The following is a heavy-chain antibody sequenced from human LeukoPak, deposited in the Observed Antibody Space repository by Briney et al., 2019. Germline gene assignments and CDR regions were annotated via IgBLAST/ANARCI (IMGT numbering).Heavy chain of an antibody. V-gene: IGHV3-30-3*01. CDR2: ISYDGSNK. D-gene: IGHD5-12*01. CDR1: GFTFSSYA. Sequence: PGGSLRLSCAASGFTFSSYAMHWVRQAPGKGLEWVAVISYDGSNKYYADSVKGRFTISRDNSKNTLYLQMNSLRAEDTAVYYCARAYSGYGEYFDYWGQGTLVTVSS. CDR3: ARAYSGYGEYFDY. J-gene: IGHJ4*02.